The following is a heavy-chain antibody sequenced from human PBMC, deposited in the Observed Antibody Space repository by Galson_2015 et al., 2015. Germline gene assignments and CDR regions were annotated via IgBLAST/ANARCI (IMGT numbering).Heavy chain of an antibody. J-gene: IGHJ6*02. CDR3: ARGECSLGCTAREYQSSIDV. CDR2: ISFDGANE. V-gene: IGHV3-30-3*01. Sequence: SLRLSCAASGFTFSSFAMYWVRQAPGKGLEWVALISFDGANEYYADSLKGRLTISRDNSKRTFYLQVNSLRAEDTAVYYCARGECSLGCTAREYQSSIDVWGQGTTVTVSS. D-gene: IGHD2-8*01. CDR1: GFTFSSFA.